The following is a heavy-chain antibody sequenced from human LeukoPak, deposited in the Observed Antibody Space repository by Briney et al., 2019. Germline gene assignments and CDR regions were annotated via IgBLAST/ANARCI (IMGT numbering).Heavy chain of an antibody. J-gene: IGHJ3*02. V-gene: IGHV4-39*02. CDR1: GGSISSSSYY. D-gene: IGHD3-22*01. CDR3: AREYGGMIVSPRGAFDI. CDR2: IYYSGST. Sequence: PSETLSLTCTVSGGSISSSSYYWGWIRQPPGKGLEWIGSIYYSGSTYYNPSLKSRVTISVDTSKNQFSLKLSSVTAADTAVYYCAREYGGMIVSPRGAFDIWGQGTMVTVSS.